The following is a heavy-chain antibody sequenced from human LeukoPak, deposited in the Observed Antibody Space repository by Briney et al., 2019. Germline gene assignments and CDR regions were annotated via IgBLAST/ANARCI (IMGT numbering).Heavy chain of an antibody. CDR1: GGSISSSNYY. V-gene: IGHV4-39*02. Sequence: SETLSLTCTVSGGSISSSNYYWGWIRQPPGKGLGWIGSIYYSGSTYYTPSLKSRVTISVDTSKNQFSLKLSSVTAADTAVYYCAREGTGSSFSGFDYWGQGTLVTVSS. CDR3: AREGTGSSFSGFDY. CDR2: IYYSGST. D-gene: IGHD6-13*01. J-gene: IGHJ4*02.